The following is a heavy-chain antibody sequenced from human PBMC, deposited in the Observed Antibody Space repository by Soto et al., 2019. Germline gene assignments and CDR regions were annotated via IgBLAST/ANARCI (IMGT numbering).Heavy chain of an antibody. CDR1: GGTFSSYA. J-gene: IGHJ6*02. CDR3: ASNGYGDYPGGAAMDV. CDR2: IIPIFGTA. Sequence: SVKVSFKASGGTFSSYAISWVRQAPGQGLEWMGGIIPIFGTANYAQKFQGRVTITADESTSTAYMELSSLRSEDTAVYYCASNGYGDYPGGAAMDVWGQGTTVTVSS. D-gene: IGHD4-17*01. V-gene: IGHV1-69*13.